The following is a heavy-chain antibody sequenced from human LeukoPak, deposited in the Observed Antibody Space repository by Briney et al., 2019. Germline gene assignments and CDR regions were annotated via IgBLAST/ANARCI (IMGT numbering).Heavy chain of an antibody. V-gene: IGHV4-34*01. J-gene: IGHJ5*02. CDR3: ARRYRWFWFDP. D-gene: IGHD2-8*02. CDR1: GGSFSGYY. CDR2: INHSGST. Sequence: SETLSLTCAVYGGSFSGYYLSWIRQPPGKGLEWIGEINHSGSTNYNPSLKSRVTISVDTSKNQFSLKLSSVTAADTAVYYCARRYRWFWFDPWGQGTLVTVSS.